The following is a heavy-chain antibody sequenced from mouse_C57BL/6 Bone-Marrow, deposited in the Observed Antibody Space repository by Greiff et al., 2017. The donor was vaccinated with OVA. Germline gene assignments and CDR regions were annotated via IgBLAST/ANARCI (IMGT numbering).Heavy chain of an antibody. CDR2: ISSGSSTI. Sequence: EVKVVESGGGLVKPGGSLKLSCAASGFTFSDYGMHWVRQAPETGLEWVAYISSGSSTIYYADKVKGRFTLSRDNAKNTLFLQMTSLRSEDTPMYYCARGGTSSGSSRYAMDYWGQGTSVTVSS. CDR1: GFTFSDYG. D-gene: IGHD1-1*01. V-gene: IGHV5-17*01. J-gene: IGHJ4*01. CDR3: ARGGTSSGSSRYAMDY.